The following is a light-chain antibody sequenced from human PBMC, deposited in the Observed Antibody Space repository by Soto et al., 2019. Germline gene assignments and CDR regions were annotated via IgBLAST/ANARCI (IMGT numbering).Light chain of an antibody. CDR3: CSFAGPQSFEV. CDR1: KNDIGVYDF. Sequence: QSVLTQPPSASGSPGQSVTISCTGTKNDIGVYDFVSWYQHHPGKAPRLIIYEVVQRPSGVPDRFSGSKSGNTASLTISGLQPEDEADYYCCSFAGPQSFEVFGEGTKVTVL. CDR2: EVV. J-gene: IGLJ1*01. V-gene: IGLV2-8*01.